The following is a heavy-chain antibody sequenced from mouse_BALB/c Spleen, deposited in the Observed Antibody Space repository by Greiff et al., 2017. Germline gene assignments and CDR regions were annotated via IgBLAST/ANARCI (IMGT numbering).Heavy chain of an antibody. D-gene: IGHD2-2*01. J-gene: IGHJ4*01. Sequence: VQLKESGAELVKPGASVKLSCTASGFNIKDTYMHWVKQRPEQGLEWIGRIDPANGNTKYDPKFQGKATITADTSSNTAYLQLSSLTSEDTAVYYCARNGYDAYYYAMDYWGQGTSVTVSS. CDR1: GFNIKDTY. CDR2: IDPANGNT. V-gene: IGHV14-3*02. CDR3: ARNGYDAYYYAMDY.